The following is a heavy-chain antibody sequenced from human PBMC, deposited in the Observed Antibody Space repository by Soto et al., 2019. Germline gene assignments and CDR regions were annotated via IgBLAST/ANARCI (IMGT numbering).Heavy chain of an antibody. J-gene: IGHJ4*02. Sequence: GASVKVSCKASGYTFTIYAIHWVRQAPGQRLEWMGWINAGNGNTKYSQKFQDRVTITTDTSASTAYMELSSLKSEDTAVYYCARDVAAADYWGQGTPVTVSS. CDR3: ARDVAAADY. CDR2: INAGNGNT. V-gene: IGHV1-3*01. D-gene: IGHD6-13*01. CDR1: GYTFTIYA.